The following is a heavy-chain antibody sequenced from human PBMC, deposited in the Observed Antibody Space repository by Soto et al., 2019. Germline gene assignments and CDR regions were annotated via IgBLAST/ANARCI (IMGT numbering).Heavy chain of an antibody. Sequence: SETLSLTCTVSGGSISSYYWSWIRQPPGKGLEWIGYIYYSGSTNYNPSLKSRVTISVDTSKNQFSLKLSSVTAADTAVYYCARASHLSWSGYYSYYYYYMDVWGKGTTVTVSS. V-gene: IGHV4-59*01. CDR3: ARASHLSWSGYYSYYYYYMDV. J-gene: IGHJ6*03. CDR1: GGSISSYY. D-gene: IGHD3-3*01. CDR2: IYYSGST.